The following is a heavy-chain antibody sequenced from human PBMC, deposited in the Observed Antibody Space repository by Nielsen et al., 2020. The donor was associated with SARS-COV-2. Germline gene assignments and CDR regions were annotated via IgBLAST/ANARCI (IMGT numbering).Heavy chain of an antibody. CDR1: GFTFRDYW. CDR2: IKRSGGST. CDR3: TRRVAGGTMDV. J-gene: IGHJ6*02. Sequence: GESLKISCAASGFTFRDYWMHWVRQAPGKGLEWVSVIKRSGGSTYYADSVKGRFTISRDNSKNTLYLQMNSLGADDTAIYYCTRRVAGGTMDVWGQGTTVTVSS. V-gene: IGHV3-23*01. D-gene: IGHD6-19*01.